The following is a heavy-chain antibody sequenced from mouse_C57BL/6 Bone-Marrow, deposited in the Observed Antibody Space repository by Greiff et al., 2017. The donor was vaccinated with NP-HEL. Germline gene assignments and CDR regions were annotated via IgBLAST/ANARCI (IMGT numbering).Heavy chain of an antibody. J-gene: IGHJ2*01. CDR3: VYYGSSYRYYFDY. V-gene: IGHV14-2*01. Sequence: EVMLVESGAELVKPGASVKLSCTASGFNIKDYYMHWVKQRTEQGLEWIGRIDPEDGETKYAPKFQGKATITADTSSNTAYLQLSSLTSEDTAVYYCVYYGSSYRYYFDYWGQGTTLTVSS. CDR2: IDPEDGET. D-gene: IGHD1-1*01. CDR1: GFNIKDYY.